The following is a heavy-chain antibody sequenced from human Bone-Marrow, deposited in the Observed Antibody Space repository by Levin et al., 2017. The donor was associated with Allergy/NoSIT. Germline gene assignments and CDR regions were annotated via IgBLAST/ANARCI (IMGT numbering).Heavy chain of an antibody. D-gene: IGHD2-2*01. Sequence: PGGSLRLSCAASGFTFSSYSMNWVRQAPGKGLEWVSYISSSSSTIYYADSVKGRFTISRDNAKNSLYLQMNSLRAEDTAVYYCARDRGCSSTSWPKGVWFDPWGQGTLVTVSS. CDR1: GFTFSSYS. CDR3: ARDRGCSSTSWPKGVWFDP. CDR2: ISSSSSTI. J-gene: IGHJ5*02. V-gene: IGHV3-48*01.